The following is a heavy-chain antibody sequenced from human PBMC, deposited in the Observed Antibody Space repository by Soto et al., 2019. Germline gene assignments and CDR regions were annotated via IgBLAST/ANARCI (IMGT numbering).Heavy chain of an antibody. Sequence: EVQLVESGGGLVQPGGSLRLSCAASGFTFSRSWMHWVRQAPGKGLVWVSRINSDESNIGYADSVKGRFTISRDNAKNTLFLQMNSLRAEDTAVYYCARSPFDCWGQGTLVIVSS. CDR3: ARSPFDC. CDR2: INSDESNI. CDR1: GFTFSRSW. V-gene: IGHV3-74*01. J-gene: IGHJ4*02.